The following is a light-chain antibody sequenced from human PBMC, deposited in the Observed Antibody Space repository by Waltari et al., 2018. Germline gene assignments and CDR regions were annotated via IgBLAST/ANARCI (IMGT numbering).Light chain of an antibody. CDR1: RNDGGGYNY. Sequence: QSALTQPRSVSGSPGQSVTISCTGTRNDGGGYNYVSWYHQHPGKAPKLLIYDVTERPSGVPDRFSGSKSGNTASLTISGLQAEDEADYYCCSYAGTYTLYVFGTGTKVTVL. CDR2: DVT. CDR3: CSYAGTYTLYV. V-gene: IGLV2-11*01. J-gene: IGLJ1*01.